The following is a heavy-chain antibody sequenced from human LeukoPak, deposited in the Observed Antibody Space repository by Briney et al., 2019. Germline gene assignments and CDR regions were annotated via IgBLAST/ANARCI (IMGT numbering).Heavy chain of an antibody. J-gene: IGHJ3*02. D-gene: IGHD6-13*01. Sequence: GGSLRLSCAASGFTFSIYAMSWVRQAPGKGLEWVSGISGTTDSTNYADSVKGRFTISRDNSKNTLYLQMNSLRVEDTAVYYCARAAAVLHDAFDIWGQGTMVTVSS. V-gene: IGHV3-23*01. CDR2: ISGTTDST. CDR1: GFTFSIYA. CDR3: ARAAAVLHDAFDI.